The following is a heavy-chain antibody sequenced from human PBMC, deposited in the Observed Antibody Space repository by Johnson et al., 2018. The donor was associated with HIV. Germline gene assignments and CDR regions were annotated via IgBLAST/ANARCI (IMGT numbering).Heavy chain of an antibody. D-gene: IGHD6-19*01. V-gene: IGHV3-30*02. CDR2: IRYDGSNK. J-gene: IGHJ3*02. CDR3: ASTSSGWFYAFDI. CDR1: GFTFSSYG. Sequence: QVLLVESGGGVVQPGGSLRLSCAASGFTFSSYGMHWVRQAPGKGLELVAFIRYDGSNKYYADSVKGRFTISRDNSKNTLYLQMNSLRAEDTAVYYCASTSSGWFYAFDIWGQGTMVTVSS.